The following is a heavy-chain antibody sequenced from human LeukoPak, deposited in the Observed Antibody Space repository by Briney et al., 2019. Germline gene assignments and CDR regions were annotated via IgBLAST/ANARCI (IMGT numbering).Heavy chain of an antibody. CDR1: GFTFSSYS. J-gene: IGHJ4*02. V-gene: IGHV3-21*01. D-gene: IGHD3-22*01. Sequence: GGSLRLSCAASGFTFSSYSMNWVRQAPGKGLEWVSSISSSSSYIYYADSVKGRFTISRDNAKNSLYLQMNSLRAEDTAVYYCARVYYYDSSGYYYVGYFDYWGQGTLVTVSS. CDR3: ARVYYYDSSGYYYVGYFDY. CDR2: ISSSSSYI.